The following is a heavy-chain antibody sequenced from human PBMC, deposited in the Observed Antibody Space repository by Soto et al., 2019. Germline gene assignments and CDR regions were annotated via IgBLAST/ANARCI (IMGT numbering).Heavy chain of an antibody. CDR1: GGSISTSTYY. D-gene: IGHD3-16*01. Sequence: QLQLQESGPGLVKPSETLSLTCTVSGGSISTSTYYWGWIRQPPGKGLEWIGSIYYSGSTYYNPSLKSRVTISVDTSKNQFSLKLSSVTAADTAVYYCARRLGDNWFDPWGQGTLVTVSS. CDR3: ARRLGDNWFDP. CDR2: IYYSGST. J-gene: IGHJ5*02. V-gene: IGHV4-39*01.